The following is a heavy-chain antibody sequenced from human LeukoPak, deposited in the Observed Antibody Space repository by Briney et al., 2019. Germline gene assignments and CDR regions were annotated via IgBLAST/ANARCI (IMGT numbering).Heavy chain of an antibody. CDR2: IYYSGST. D-gene: IGHD6-13*01. V-gene: IGHV4-39*01. CDR3: ASRTGYSSSWHEDY. Sequence: SETLSLTCTVSGGSISSSSYYWGWIRQPPGKGLEWIGSIYYSGSTYYNPSLKSRVTISVDTSKNQFSLKLSSVTAADTAVYYCASRTGYSSSWHEDYWGQGTLVTVSS. CDR1: GGSISSSSYY. J-gene: IGHJ4*02.